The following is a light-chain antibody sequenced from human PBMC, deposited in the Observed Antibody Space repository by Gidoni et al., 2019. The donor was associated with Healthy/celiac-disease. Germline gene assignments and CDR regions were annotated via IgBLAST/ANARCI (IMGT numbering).Light chain of an antibody. CDR1: QGISSY. CDR2: AAS. J-gene: IGKJ1*01. V-gene: IGKV1-8*01. Sequence: AIRMTRSPSSFSASTGDRVTITCRASQGISSYLAWYQQKPGKAPKLLIYAASTLQSGVPSRFSGSGSGTDFTLTISCLQSEDFATYYCQQYYSYPQTFGQXTKVEIK. CDR3: QQYYSYPQT.